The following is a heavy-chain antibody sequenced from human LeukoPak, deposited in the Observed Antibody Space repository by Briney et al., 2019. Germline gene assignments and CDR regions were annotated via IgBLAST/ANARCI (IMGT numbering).Heavy chain of an antibody. CDR1: GVTLSTYA. V-gene: IGHV3-23*01. CDR3: AKDRTVGASYWYFDL. CDR2: ISSSGSGDNT. J-gene: IGHJ2*01. Sequence: GGSLRLSCAASGVTLSTYAMSWARQAPGKGLEWASGISSSGSGDNTYYADSVKGRFTISRDGSKNTLFLHMNTLRAEDTAIYYCAKDRTVGASYWYFDLWGRGTLVTVSS. D-gene: IGHD1-26*01.